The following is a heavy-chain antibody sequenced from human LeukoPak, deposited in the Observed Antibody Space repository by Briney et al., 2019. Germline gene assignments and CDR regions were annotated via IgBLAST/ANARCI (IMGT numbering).Heavy chain of an antibody. D-gene: IGHD3-22*01. Sequence: GGSLRLSCAASGFTFSSYWMNWVRQAPGKGLEWVSYISSSSSIMYYADSVKGRFTISRDNAKNSLYLQMNSLRAEDTAVYYCARDLLPARFYYMDVWGKGTTVTVSS. J-gene: IGHJ6*03. CDR1: GFTFSSYW. CDR2: ISSSSSIM. V-gene: IGHV3-48*04. CDR3: ARDLLPARFYYMDV.